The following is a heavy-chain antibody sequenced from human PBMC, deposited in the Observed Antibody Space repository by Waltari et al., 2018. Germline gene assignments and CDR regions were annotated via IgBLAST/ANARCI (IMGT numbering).Heavy chain of an antibody. V-gene: IGHV4-59*01. J-gene: IGHJ3*02. Sequence: QVQLQESGPGLVKPSETLSLTCTVSGVSISSYSWSWIRQPPGKGLEWIGYIYYSGSTNYNPSLKSRVTISVDTSKNQFSLKLSSVTAADTAVYYCAIGYSSGWYYAFDIWGQGTMVTVSS. D-gene: IGHD6-19*01. CDR1: GVSISSYS. CDR3: AIGYSSGWYYAFDI. CDR2: IYYSGST.